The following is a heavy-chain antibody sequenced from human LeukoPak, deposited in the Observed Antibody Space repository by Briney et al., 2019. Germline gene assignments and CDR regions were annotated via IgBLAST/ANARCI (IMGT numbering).Heavy chain of an antibody. J-gene: IGHJ3*02. CDR2: IGSGGTDT. CDR3: VKDSVRGYSGYGNDGFEI. D-gene: IGHD5-12*01. V-gene: IGHV3-23*01. CDR1: GFTFSTYP. Sequence: GGSLRLSCAASGFTFSTYPISWVRQAPGKGLEWVSAIGSGGTDTYYADSVKGRFTISRDNSKNTLYLQMNSLRAEDTAVYYCVKDSVRGYSGYGNDGFEIWGQGTMVTVSS.